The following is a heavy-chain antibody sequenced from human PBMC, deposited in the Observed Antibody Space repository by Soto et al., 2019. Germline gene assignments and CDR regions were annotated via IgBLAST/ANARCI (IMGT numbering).Heavy chain of an antibody. CDR3: ATLDRCNSVSGFDS. CDR1: EYTFRNYL. D-gene: IGHD1-26*01. Sequence: PGESLQISFKASEYTFRNYLISWVRQMPVKGLECMGIIYPGDSDTKYSPSFRGQVTISADKSVSNAYLQWSGLRASDTAMYYCATLDRCNSVSGFDSCGQRTPVTVCS. CDR2: IYPGDSDT. J-gene: IGHJ4*02. V-gene: IGHV5-51*01.